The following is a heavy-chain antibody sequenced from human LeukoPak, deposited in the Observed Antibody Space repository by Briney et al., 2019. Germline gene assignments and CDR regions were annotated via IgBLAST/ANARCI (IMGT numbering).Heavy chain of an antibody. Sequence: GWSVTLSCVASVFTLSSYSMNWVRQAPGKGLEWVSSICTNRSYIYYVDSVKGRFTISRDNAKNSLSLQMNSVTAEDTAVYYCARRDSPVGAWGQGTLVTVSS. CDR2: ICTNRSYI. CDR1: VFTLSSYS. J-gene: IGHJ4*02. D-gene: IGHD1-26*01. V-gene: IGHV3-21*01. CDR3: ARRDSPVGA.